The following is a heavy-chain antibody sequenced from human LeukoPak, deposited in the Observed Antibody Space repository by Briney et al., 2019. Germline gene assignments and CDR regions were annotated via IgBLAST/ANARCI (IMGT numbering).Heavy chain of an antibody. CDR2: ISYDGSNK. D-gene: IGHD1-26*01. V-gene: IGHV3-30*18. CDR3: AKVHEWEYIPPGGTQYYGMDV. J-gene: IGHJ6*02. CDR1: GFTFSSYG. Sequence: PGGSLRLSCAASGFTFSSYGMHWVRQAPGKGLEWVAVISYDGSNKYYADSVKGRFTISRDNSKNTLYLQMNSLRAEDTAVYYCAKVHEWEYIPPGGTQYYGMDVWGQGTTVTVSS.